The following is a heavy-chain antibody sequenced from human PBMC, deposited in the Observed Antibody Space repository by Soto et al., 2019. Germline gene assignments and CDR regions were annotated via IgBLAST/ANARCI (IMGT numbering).Heavy chain of an antibody. CDR3: ARKTYYYDSSGYYRGAFDI. CDR1: GFTFSSYW. J-gene: IGHJ3*02. Sequence: PGGSLRLSCAASGFTFSSYWMHWVRQAPGKGLVWVSRINSDGSSTSYADSVKGRFTISRDNAKNTLYPQMNSLRAEDTAVYYCARKTYYYDSSGYYRGAFDIWGQGTMVTVSS. V-gene: IGHV3-74*01. D-gene: IGHD3-22*01. CDR2: INSDGSST.